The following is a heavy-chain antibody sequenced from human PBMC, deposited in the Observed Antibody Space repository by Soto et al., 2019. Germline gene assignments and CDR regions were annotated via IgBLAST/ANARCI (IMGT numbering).Heavy chain of an antibody. D-gene: IGHD6-19*01. CDR1: GFTFSSYA. Sequence: QVQLVESGGGVVQPGRSLRLSCGASGFTFSSYAMHWVRQAPGKGLEWVAVISYDGSNKYYADSVKGRFTISRDNSKNTLYLQMNSLRAEDTAVYYCARDGGEQWLGLDYWGQGTLVTVSS. J-gene: IGHJ4*02. CDR2: ISYDGSNK. V-gene: IGHV3-30-3*01. CDR3: ARDGGEQWLGLDY.